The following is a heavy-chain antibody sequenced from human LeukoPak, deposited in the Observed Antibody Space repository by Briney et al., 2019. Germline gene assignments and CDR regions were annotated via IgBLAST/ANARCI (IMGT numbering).Heavy chain of an antibody. V-gene: IGHV5-51*01. Sequence: GESLKISCKGSGYSFTSYWIGWVRQMPGKGLEWMGIIYPGDSDTRYSPSFQGQVTISADKSISTAYLQWSSLKVSDTAMYYCARQTTGGIAVAGSWFDPWGQGTLVTVSS. CDR2: IYPGDSDT. D-gene: IGHD6-19*01. J-gene: IGHJ5*02. CDR1: GYSFTSYW. CDR3: ARQTTGGIAVAGSWFDP.